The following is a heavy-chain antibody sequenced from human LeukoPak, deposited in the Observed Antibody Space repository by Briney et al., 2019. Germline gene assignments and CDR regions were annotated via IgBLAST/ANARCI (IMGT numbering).Heavy chain of an antibody. D-gene: IGHD3/OR15-3a*01. J-gene: IGHJ4*02. CDR3: ARGLDGRRFDY. Sequence: SETLSLTCAVYGGSFSGYYWSRIRQPPGKGLEWIGEINHSGSTNYNPSLKSRVTISVDTSKNQFSLKLSSVTAADAAVYYCARGLDGRRFDYWGQGTLVTVSS. CDR1: GGSFSGYY. CDR2: INHSGST. V-gene: IGHV4-34*01.